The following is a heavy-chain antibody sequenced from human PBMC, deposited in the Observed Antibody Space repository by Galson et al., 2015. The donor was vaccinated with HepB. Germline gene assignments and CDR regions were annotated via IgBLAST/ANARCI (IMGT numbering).Heavy chain of an antibody. J-gene: IGHJ3*02. CDR3: TTDFDIYDAFDI. Sequence: SLRLSCAASGFTFSNAWMNWVRQAPGKGLEWVGRIKSKTDGGTTDYAAPVKGRFAISRGDSKNTLYLQMNSLKTEDTAVYYCTTDFDIYDAFDIWGQGTMVTVSS. D-gene: IGHD3-9*01. V-gene: IGHV3-15*07. CDR1: GFTFSNAW. CDR2: IKSKTDGGTT.